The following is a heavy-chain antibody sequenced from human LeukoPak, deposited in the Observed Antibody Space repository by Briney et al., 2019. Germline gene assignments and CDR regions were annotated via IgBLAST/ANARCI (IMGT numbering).Heavy chain of an antibody. J-gene: IGHJ4*02. Sequence: ASVKVSCQASGHTFTRYYMHWVRQAPGQGLEWMGWMNPNSGGTKYAQKFQGRVTMTRDTSISTAYMELSRLRSDDTAVYYCARGNSWHHYFDYWGQGTLVTVAS. V-gene: IGHV1-2*02. CDR2: MNPNSGGT. D-gene: IGHD6-13*01. CDR3: ARGNSWHHYFDY. CDR1: GHTFTRYY.